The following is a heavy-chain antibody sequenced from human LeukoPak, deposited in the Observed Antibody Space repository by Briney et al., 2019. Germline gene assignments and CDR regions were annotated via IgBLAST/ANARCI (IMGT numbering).Heavy chain of an antibody. V-gene: IGHV4-39*01. Sequence: SETLSLTCTVSGGSISSYYWGWIRQPPGKGLEWIGTIYYSGRTYYNPSLKSRVTLSVDTSKNQFSLKLSSVTAADTAVCYCARQTASTTMVAGFLPPFDYWGQGTLVTVSS. CDR1: GGSISSYY. CDR2: IYYSGRT. CDR3: ARQTASTTMVAGFLPPFDY. J-gene: IGHJ4*02. D-gene: IGHD5-18*01.